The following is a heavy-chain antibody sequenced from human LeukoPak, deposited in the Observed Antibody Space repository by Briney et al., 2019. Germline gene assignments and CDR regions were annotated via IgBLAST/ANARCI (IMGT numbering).Heavy chain of an antibody. CDR2: IYYSGST. Sequence: PSETLSLTCTVSGGSISSSSYYWGWIRRPPGKGLEWIGSIYYSGSTYYNPSLKSRVTISVDTSKNQFSLKLSSVTAADTAVYYCARGRTRWFGELSRVHWFDPWGQGTLVTVSS. J-gene: IGHJ5*02. CDR3: ARGRTRWFGELSRVHWFDP. CDR1: GGSISSSSYY. V-gene: IGHV4-39*07. D-gene: IGHD3-10*01.